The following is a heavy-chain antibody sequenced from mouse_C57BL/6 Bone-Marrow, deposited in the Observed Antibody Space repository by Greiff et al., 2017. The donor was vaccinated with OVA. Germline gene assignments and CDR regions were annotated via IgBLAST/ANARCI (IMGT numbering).Heavy chain of an antibody. CDR2: IDPNSGGT. J-gene: IGHJ2*01. D-gene: IGHD4-1*01. Sequence: QVHVKQPGAELVKPGASVKLSCKASGYTFTSYWMHWVKQRPGQGLEWIGRIDPNSGGTKYNEKFKSKATLTVDKTSSTAYMQLSSLTSEDSAVYYCARGLGRGGDFDYWGQGTTLTVSS. V-gene: IGHV1-72*01. CDR1: GYTFTSYW. CDR3: ARGLGRGGDFDY.